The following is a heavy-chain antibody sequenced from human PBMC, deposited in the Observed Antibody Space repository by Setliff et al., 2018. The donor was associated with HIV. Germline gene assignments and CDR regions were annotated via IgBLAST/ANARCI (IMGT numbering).Heavy chain of an antibody. CDR1: GGSLGGYY. CDR2: IFASGTT. D-gene: IGHD3-10*01. CDR3: ARDRSNYGSGSSAYNWFDP. Sequence: LSLTCTVSGGSLGGYYWSWIRQPAGKRLEWIGRIFASGTTNYNPSFKSRVSMSIDTSKDQFSLNLNSVTAADTAVYFCARDRSNYGSGSSAYNWFDPWGLGTLVTVSS. V-gene: IGHV4-4*07. J-gene: IGHJ5*02.